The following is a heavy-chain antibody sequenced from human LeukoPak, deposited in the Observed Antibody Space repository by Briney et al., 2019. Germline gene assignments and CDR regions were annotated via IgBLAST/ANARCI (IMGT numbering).Heavy chain of an antibody. CDR3: ARAHNSGSYWDDAFDI. J-gene: IGHJ3*02. CDR1: GGTFSSYA. Sequence: ASVKVSCKASGGTFSSYAISWVRQAPGQGLEWMGGIIPIFGTANYAQEFQGRVTITTDESTSTAYMELSSLRSEDTAVYYCARAHNSGSYWDDAFDIWGQGTMVTVSS. D-gene: IGHD1-26*01. CDR2: IIPIFGTA. V-gene: IGHV1-69*05.